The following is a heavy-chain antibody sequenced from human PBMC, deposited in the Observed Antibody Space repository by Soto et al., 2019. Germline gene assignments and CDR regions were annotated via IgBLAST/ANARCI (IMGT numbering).Heavy chain of an antibody. V-gene: IGHV4-39*01. CDR3: ARVVITSIDFDY. D-gene: IGHD3-22*01. CDR1: GGSISSSSYY. J-gene: IGHJ4*02. CDR2: IYYSGST. Sequence: SETLSLTCTVSGGSISSSSYYWGWIPQPPGKGLEWIGSIYYSGSTYYNPSLKSRVTISVDTSKNQFSLKLSSVTAADTAVYYCARVVITSIDFDYWGQGTLVTVSS.